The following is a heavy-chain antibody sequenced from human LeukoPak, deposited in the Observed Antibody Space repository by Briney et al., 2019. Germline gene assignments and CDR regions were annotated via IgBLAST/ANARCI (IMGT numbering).Heavy chain of an antibody. V-gene: IGHV6-1*01. CDR3: ARGSIVVVPAAPGYFDY. J-gene: IGHJ4*02. CDR1: GDSVSSNSAA. Sequence: SQTLSLTCAISGDSVSSNSAAWNWIRQSPSRGLEWLGRTYYRSKWYNDYAVSVKSRITINPDTSKNHFSLQLNSVTPEDTAVYYCARGSIVVVPAAPGYFDYWGQGTLITVSS. CDR2: TYYRSKWYN. D-gene: IGHD2-2*01.